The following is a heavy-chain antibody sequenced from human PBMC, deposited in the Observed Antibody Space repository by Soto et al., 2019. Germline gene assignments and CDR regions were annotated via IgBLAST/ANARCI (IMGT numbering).Heavy chain of an antibody. CDR2: FDPEDGET. V-gene: IGHV1-24*01. CDR3: ATVKGSEYCSGGSCYPPAFDY. D-gene: IGHD2-15*01. J-gene: IGHJ4*02. CDR1: GYTLTELS. Sequence: ASVKVSCKVSGYTLTELSMHWVRQAPGKGLEWMGGFDPEDGETIYAQKFQGGVTMTEDTSTDTAYMELSSLRSEDTAVYYCATVKGSEYCSGGSCYPPAFDYWGQGTLVTVSS.